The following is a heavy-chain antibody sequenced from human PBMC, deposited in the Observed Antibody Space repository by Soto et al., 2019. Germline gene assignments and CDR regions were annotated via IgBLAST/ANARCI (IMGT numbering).Heavy chain of an antibody. CDR3: ARDEGLHLGEQIDY. CDR2: IWYDGSNK. J-gene: IGHJ4*02. Sequence: GGSLRLSCAASGFTFSSYGMHWVRQAPGKGLEWVAVIWYDGSNKYYADSVKGRSTISRDNSKNTLYLQMNSLRAEDTAVYYCARDEGLHLGEQIDYWGQGTLVTVSS. CDR1: GFTFSSYG. V-gene: IGHV3-33*01. D-gene: IGHD3-16*01.